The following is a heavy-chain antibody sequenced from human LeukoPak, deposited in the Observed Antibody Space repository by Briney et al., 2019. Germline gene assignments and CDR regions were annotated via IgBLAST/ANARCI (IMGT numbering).Heavy chain of an antibody. J-gene: IGHJ3*02. CDR1: GFTFSSYA. CDR3: AREQVNYDILTGYFPDAFDI. V-gene: IGHV3-30*04. Sequence: GGSLRLSCAASGFTFSSYAMHWVRQAPGKGLEWVAVISYDGSNKYYADSVKGRFTISRDNAKNSLYLQMNSLRAEDTAVYYCAREQVNYDILTGYFPDAFDIWGQGTMVTVSS. CDR2: ISYDGSNK. D-gene: IGHD3-9*01.